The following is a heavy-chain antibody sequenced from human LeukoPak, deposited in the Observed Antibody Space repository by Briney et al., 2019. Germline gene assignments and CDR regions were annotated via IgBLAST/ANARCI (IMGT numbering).Heavy chain of an antibody. D-gene: IGHD2-2*01. CDR1: GYTFIDYD. V-gene: IGHV1-2*02. J-gene: IGHJ4*02. CDR2: INPKSGAT. Sequence: ASVKVSCKASGYTFIDYDIIWMRQAPGRGLEYMGWINPKSGATRNGQNVQGRITMTRDTSVNTAYMDLGTLSSDDAAIYFCARGSAVSCTSTNCHAPLDYWGQGTLVTVSS. CDR3: ARGSAVSCTSTNCHAPLDY.